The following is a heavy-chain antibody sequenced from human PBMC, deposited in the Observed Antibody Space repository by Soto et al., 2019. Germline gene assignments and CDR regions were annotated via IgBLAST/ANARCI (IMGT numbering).Heavy chain of an antibody. V-gene: IGHV1-3*01. Sequence: ASVKVSCKASGYTFTSYAMHWVRQAPGQRLEWMGWINAGNGNTKYSQKFQGRVTITRDTSASTAYMELSSLRSEDTALYYCAKDEYYYSRSGYYIFDSWGQGTLVTVSS. J-gene: IGHJ4*02. CDR3: AKDEYYYSRSGYYIFDS. D-gene: IGHD3-22*01. CDR2: INAGNGNT. CDR1: GYTFTSYA.